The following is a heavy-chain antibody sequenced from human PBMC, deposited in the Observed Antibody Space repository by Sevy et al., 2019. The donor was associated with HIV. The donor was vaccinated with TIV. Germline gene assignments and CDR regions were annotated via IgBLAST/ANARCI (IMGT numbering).Heavy chain of an antibody. CDR1: HYSIRSAYQ. CDR2: IYPRGSA. Sequence: SETLSLTCAVYHYSIRSAYQWGWIRQSPGKGLEWIGSIYPRGSAFYNPSLKSRLSISVDMSKNQFSLNLRSVTAADTAVYYCVEDKNDYGGSYFESWGPGTLVTVSS. CDR3: VEDKNDYGGSYFES. V-gene: IGHV4-38-2*01. D-gene: IGHD4-17*01. J-gene: IGHJ4*02.